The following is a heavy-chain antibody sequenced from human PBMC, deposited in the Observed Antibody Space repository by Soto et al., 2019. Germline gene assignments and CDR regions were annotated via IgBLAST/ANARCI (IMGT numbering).Heavy chain of an antibody. CDR3: ARDPLAGGVFDS. V-gene: IGHV4-31*03. Sequence: SETLSLTCTVSGGSISSGGYYWSWIRQHPGKGLEWIGYIYYSGSTYYNPSLKSRVTISVDTSKNQFSLKLSSMTAADTAVYYCARDPLAGGVFDSWGQGTLVTVSS. J-gene: IGHJ5*01. D-gene: IGHD3-16*01. CDR1: GGSISSGGYY. CDR2: IYYSGST.